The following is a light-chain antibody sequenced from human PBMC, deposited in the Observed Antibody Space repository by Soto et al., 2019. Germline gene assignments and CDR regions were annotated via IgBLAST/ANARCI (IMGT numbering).Light chain of an antibody. V-gene: IGKV3-20*01. CDR1: QSLRSSY. CDR2: GAS. Sequence: VVFTQPPNTLSLSPGERATLSCWASQSLRSSYLACYQLKPGHAPSLLMFGASRRATGIPDRFNGSGSGTDFILTISRLEPEDVAVYYCQQHGTSPYTFGQGTRLEI. J-gene: IGKJ5*01. CDR3: QQHGTSPYT.